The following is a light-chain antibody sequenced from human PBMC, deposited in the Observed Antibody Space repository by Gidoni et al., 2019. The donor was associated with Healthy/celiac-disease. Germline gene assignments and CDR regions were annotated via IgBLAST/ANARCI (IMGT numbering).Light chain of an antibody. CDR2: EVT. J-gene: IGLJ1*01. Sequence: QSALTQPASVSGSPGQSITFSCTGTSSDIGRYNHVSWYQQHPGKAPKLLIYEVTYRPSGVSSRFSGSKSGNSASLTISGLQAEDEGDYYCTLFTSTFTYVFGTGTRVTVL. CDR1: SSDIGRYNH. CDR3: TLFTSTFTYV. V-gene: IGLV2-14*01.